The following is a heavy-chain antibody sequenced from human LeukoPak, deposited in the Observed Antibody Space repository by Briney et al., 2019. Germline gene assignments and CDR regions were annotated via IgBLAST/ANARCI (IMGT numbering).Heavy chain of an antibody. CDR1: GYTFTSYD. CDR3: ARDRASGGFWFDP. V-gene: IGHV1-8*01. J-gene: IGHJ5*02. D-gene: IGHD2-15*01. CDR2: MNPNSGNT. Sequence: ASVKVSCKASGYTFTSYDINWVRQATGQGLEWMGWMNPNSGNTGYAQKFQGRVTMTRNTSISTAYMELSSLRSEDAAVYYCARDRASGGFWFDPWGQGTLVTVSS.